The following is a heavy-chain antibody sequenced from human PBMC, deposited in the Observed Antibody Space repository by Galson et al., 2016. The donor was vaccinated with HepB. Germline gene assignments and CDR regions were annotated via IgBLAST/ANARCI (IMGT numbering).Heavy chain of an antibody. V-gene: IGHV1-69*06. D-gene: IGHD3-3*01. CDR3: ARNVGTKAIFGVVITYYFDY. Sequence: SVKVSCKASGGTFSSSVIIWVRQAPGQGLEWVGGIIPIFDAANNAQKFQGRVSITADKSTSTVYMELSSLRSEDTALYFCARNVGTKAIFGVVITYYFDYWGQGTLVTVSS. J-gene: IGHJ4*02. CDR1: GGTFSSSV. CDR2: IIPIFDAA.